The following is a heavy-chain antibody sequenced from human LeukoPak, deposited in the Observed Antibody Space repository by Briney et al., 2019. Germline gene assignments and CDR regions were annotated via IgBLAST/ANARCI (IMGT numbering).Heavy chain of an antibody. CDR2: INHSGST. V-gene: IGHV4-34*01. Sequence: SETLSLTCAVYGGSFSGYYWSWIRQPPGKGLEWIGEINHSGSTNYSPSLKSRVTISVDTSKNQFSLKLSSVTAADTAVYYCARRVSSSWYAFYYYYMDVWGKGTTVTVSS. CDR3: ARRVSSSWYAFYYYYMDV. D-gene: IGHD6-13*01. CDR1: GGSFSGYY. J-gene: IGHJ6*03.